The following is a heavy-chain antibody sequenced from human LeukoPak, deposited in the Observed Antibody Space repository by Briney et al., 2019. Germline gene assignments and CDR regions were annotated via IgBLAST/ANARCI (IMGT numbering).Heavy chain of an antibody. Sequence: AGGSLRLSCAASGFTFSSYWMHWVRQAPGKGLVWVSRIKSDGSSTTYADSVKGRFTISRDNAKNTLYLQMNSLTAEDTAVYYCARGAYCGGDCPLPNSLYWGRGTLVTVSS. CDR2: IKSDGSST. CDR1: GFTFSSYW. J-gene: IGHJ4*02. V-gene: IGHV3-74*01. D-gene: IGHD2-21*01. CDR3: ARGAYCGGDCPLPNSLY.